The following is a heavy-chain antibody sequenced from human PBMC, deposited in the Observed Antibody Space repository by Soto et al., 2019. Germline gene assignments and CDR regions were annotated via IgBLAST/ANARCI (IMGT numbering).Heavy chain of an antibody. Sequence: ASVKVSCKASGYTFTSYAMHWVRQAPGQRLEWMGWINAGNGNTKYSQKFQGRVTITRDTSASTAYMELSSLRSEDTAVYYCARKLEPQDYYYGMDVWGQGTTVTVSS. J-gene: IGHJ6*02. CDR3: ARKLEPQDYYYGMDV. D-gene: IGHD1-1*01. CDR2: INAGNGNT. CDR1: GYTFTSYA. V-gene: IGHV1-3*01.